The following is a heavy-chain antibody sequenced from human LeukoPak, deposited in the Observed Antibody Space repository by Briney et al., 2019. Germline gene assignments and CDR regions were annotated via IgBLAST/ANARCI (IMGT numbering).Heavy chain of an antibody. CDR1: GFTFSIYW. Sequence: GGSLRLSCAASGFTFSIYWMHWVRQVPGKGLVWVSNINSDVSGTSYADSVKGRFTISRDNAKNTLYLQMNSLRAEDTAVYYCARAGVGGAFDIWGQGTMVTVSS. V-gene: IGHV3-74*01. D-gene: IGHD3-16*01. CDR3: ARAGVGGAFDI. CDR2: INSDVSGT. J-gene: IGHJ3*02.